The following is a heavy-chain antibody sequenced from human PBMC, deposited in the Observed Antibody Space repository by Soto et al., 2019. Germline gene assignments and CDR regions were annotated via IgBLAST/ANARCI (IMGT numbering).Heavy chain of an antibody. Sequence: GSLRLSCAASGFTFSSYAMSWVRQAPGKGLEWVSAISGSGGSTYYAESGKGRFTITRDNSKNTLYLQMNSLRAEDTAVYYCAKDQHYDFWSGYYDAFDIWGQGTMVTVSS. CDR2: ISGSGGST. CDR1: GFTFSSYA. J-gene: IGHJ3*02. D-gene: IGHD3-3*01. V-gene: IGHV3-23*01. CDR3: AKDQHYDFWSGYYDAFDI.